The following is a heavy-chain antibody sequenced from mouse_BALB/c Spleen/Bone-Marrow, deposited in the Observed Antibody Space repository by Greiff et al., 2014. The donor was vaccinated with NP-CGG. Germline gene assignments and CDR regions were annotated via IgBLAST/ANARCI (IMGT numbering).Heavy chain of an antibody. J-gene: IGHJ2*01. D-gene: IGHD1-2*01. CDR2: IYPYNGGT. CDR3: ATRFITTAGY. Sequence: EVQLQQSGPELVKPGASVKISCKASGYTFTDYNMHWVKQSHGKSLEWIGYIYPYNGGTGYDQKFKSKATLTVDNSSGTAYMELRSLTSEDSAVYYCATRFITTAGYWGQGTTLTVSS. CDR1: GYTFTDYN. V-gene: IGHV1S29*02.